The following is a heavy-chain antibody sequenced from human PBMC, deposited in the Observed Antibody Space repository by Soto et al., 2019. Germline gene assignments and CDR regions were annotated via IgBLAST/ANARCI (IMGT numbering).Heavy chain of an antibody. CDR1: GGTFSSYA. J-gene: IGHJ4*02. Sequence: SVKVSCKASGGTFSSYAISWVRQAPGQGLEWMGGIIPIFGTANYAQKFQGRVTITADESTSTAYMELSSLRSEDTAVYYCARNFYKKYYFDYWGQGTLVTVSS. D-gene: IGHD1-1*01. V-gene: IGHV1-69*13. CDR3: ARNFYKKYYFDY. CDR2: IIPIFGTA.